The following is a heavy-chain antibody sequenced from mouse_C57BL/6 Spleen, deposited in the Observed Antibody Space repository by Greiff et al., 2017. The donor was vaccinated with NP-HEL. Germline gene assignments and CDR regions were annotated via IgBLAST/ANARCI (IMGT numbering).Heavy chain of an antibody. CDR3: TREGLQDAMDY. CDR2: IDPETGGT. Sequence: QVHVKQSGAELVRPGASVTLSCKASGYTFTDYEMHWVKQTPVHGLEWIGAIDPETGGTAYNQKFKGKAILTADKSSSTAYMELRSLTSEDSAVYYCTREGLQDAMDYWGQGTSVTVSS. J-gene: IGHJ4*01. D-gene: IGHD2-4*01. V-gene: IGHV1-15*01. CDR1: GYTFTDYE.